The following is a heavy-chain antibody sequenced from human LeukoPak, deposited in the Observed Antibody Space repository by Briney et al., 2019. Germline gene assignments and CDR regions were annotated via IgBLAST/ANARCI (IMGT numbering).Heavy chain of an antibody. V-gene: IGHV1-2*02. CDR1: GYTFTGYY. D-gene: IGHD3-10*01. J-gene: IGHJ3*02. Sequence: ASVKVSCKASGYTFTGYYMHRVRQAPGQGLEWMGWINPNSGGTNYAQKFQGRVTMTRDTSISTAYMELSRLRSDDTAVYYCAREERITMVRGDYDAFDIWGQGTMVTVSS. CDR2: INPNSGGT. CDR3: AREERITMVRGDYDAFDI.